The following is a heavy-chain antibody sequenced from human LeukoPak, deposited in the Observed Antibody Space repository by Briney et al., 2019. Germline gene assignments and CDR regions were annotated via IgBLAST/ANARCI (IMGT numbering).Heavy chain of an antibody. D-gene: IGHD1-7*01. J-gene: IGHJ6*03. V-gene: IGHV3-7*01. CDR3: ARTNSQARDYYYYMDV. CDR1: GFTFTTYW. CDR2: INKDGNEK. Sequence: PGGSLRLSCAAYGFTFTTYWMSWVRHAPGQGLEWVANINKDGNEKYYVDSVKGRFTMSRDNAKNSLYLQMNSLRADDTAVYDCARTNSQARDYYYYMDVWGKGTTVTVSS.